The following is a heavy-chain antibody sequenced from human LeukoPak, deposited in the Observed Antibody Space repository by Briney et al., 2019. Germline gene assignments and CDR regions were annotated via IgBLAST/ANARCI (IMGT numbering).Heavy chain of an antibody. D-gene: IGHD3-10*01. V-gene: IGHV3-48*03. CDR2: ISKGGSTI. CDR3: VREDASGSYWVY. Sequence: PGGSLRLSXAASGFTFSNYDMNWVRQAPGKGLEWVSYISKGGSTIYYGDSVQGRFTISRDNAKNSLYLQMNRLRAEDTAVYYCVREDASGSYWVYWGQGTLVTVSS. J-gene: IGHJ4*02. CDR1: GFTFSNYD.